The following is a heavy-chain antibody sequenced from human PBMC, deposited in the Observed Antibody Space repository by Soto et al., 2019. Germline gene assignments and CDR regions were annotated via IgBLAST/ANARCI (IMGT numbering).Heavy chain of an antibody. CDR2: FDPEDGET. V-gene: IGHV1-24*01. J-gene: IGHJ4*02. Sequence: ASVKVSCKVSGYTLTELSMHWVRQAPGKGLEWMGGFDPEDGETIYAQKFQGRVTMTEDTSTDTAYMELSSLRSEDTAVYYCAAVGYCSSSSCSPYYFDYWGQGTLVTVSS. D-gene: IGHD2-2*01. CDR3: AAVGYCSSSSCSPYYFDY. CDR1: GYTLTELS.